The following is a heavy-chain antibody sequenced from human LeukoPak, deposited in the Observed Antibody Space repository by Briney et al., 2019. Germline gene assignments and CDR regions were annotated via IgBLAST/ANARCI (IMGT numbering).Heavy chain of an antibody. CDR1: GFTFSSYA. CDR2: ISYDGVNN. V-gene: IGHV3-30*01. J-gene: IGHJ3*02. Sequence: GRSLRLSSVASGFTFSSYAMHWVRQAPGKGLGWVAFISYDGVNNYCADSVKGRFTISRDNSKNTLYLQVNSLRAEDTAAYYCARNGWDDGFDIWGQGIMVTVSS. CDR3: ARNGWDDGFDI. D-gene: IGHD1-1*01.